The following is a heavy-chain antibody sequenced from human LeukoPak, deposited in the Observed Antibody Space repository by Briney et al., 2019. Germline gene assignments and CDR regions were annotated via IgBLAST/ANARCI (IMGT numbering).Heavy chain of an antibody. CDR3: ARTNRYAGGDRHFDY. Sequence: PSETLSLTCSVSGGSMKNSFWSWIRQPPGKGLEWIGYIYNSGSTNFNPSLKSRVTISVDTSKNQFSLKMTSVTAADTAVYYCARTNRYAGGDRHFDYWGQGTLVTVSS. D-gene: IGHD1-14*01. V-gene: IGHV4-59*01. J-gene: IGHJ4*02. CDR2: IYNSGST. CDR1: GGSMKNSF.